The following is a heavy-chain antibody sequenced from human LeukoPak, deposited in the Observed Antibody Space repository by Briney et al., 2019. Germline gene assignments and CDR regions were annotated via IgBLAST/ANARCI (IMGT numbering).Heavy chain of an antibody. Sequence: GGSLRLSCAASGFTFSSYSMNWVRQAPGKGLEWVSSISSSSSYIYYADSVKGRFTISRDNSKNTLYLQMNSLRAEDTAVYYCARGRAVAGTGGTCLNYFDYWGQGTLVTVSS. V-gene: IGHV3-21*01. CDR3: ARGRAVAGTGGTCLNYFDY. D-gene: IGHD6-19*01. CDR2: ISSSSSYI. J-gene: IGHJ4*02. CDR1: GFTFSSYS.